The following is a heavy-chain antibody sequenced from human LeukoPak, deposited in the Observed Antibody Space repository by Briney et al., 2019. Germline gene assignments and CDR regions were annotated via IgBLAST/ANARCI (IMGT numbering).Heavy chain of an antibody. Sequence: GASVKVSCKASGYTFTSYDINWVRQATGQGLEWMVWMNPNSGNTGYAQKFQGRVTITRNTSISTAYMELSGLRSEDTAVYYCARGLLEGDYMDVWGKGTTVTVSS. D-gene: IGHD1-26*01. CDR1: GYTFTSYD. J-gene: IGHJ6*03. CDR3: ARGLLEGDYMDV. V-gene: IGHV1-8*03. CDR2: MNPNSGNT.